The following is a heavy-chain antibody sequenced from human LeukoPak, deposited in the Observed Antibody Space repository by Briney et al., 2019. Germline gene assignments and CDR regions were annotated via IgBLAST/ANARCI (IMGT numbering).Heavy chain of an antibody. CDR3: ARGISGGYCSSTSCSRREDFDY. V-gene: IGHV1-18*01. CDR1: GYTFTSYG. CDR2: ISAYNGNT. J-gene: IGHJ4*02. D-gene: IGHD2-2*01. Sequence: ASVKVSCKASGYTFTSYGISWVRQAPGQGLEWMGWISAYNGNTNYAQKLQGRVTMTTGTSTSTAYMELRSLRSDDTAVYYCARGISGGYCSSTSCSRREDFDYWGQGTLVTVSS.